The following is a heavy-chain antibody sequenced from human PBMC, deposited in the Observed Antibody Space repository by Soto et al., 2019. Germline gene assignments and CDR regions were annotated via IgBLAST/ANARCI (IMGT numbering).Heavy chain of an antibody. J-gene: IGHJ3*02. CDR2: IYYSWST. Sequence: QVQLQESGPGLVKPSGTLSLTCTVSGGSVSSGSYYWSWIRQPPGKGLEWIGYIYYSWSTNYNPSLRSRVTISVYTSKNQFSLKLSSVTAADAAVYYCARASYYYVSSGYTLHAFDIWGQVTMVTVSS. CDR1: GGSVSSGSYY. V-gene: IGHV4-61*01. CDR3: ARASYYYVSSGYTLHAFDI. D-gene: IGHD3-22*01.